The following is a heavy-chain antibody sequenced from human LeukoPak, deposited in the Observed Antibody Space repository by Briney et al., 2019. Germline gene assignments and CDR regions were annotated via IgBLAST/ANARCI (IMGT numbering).Heavy chain of an antibody. D-gene: IGHD1-26*01. V-gene: IGHV1-46*01. J-gene: IGHJ4*02. CDR2: INPSGGRT. Sequence: GASVKVSCKASGYIVTRYYMHWVRQVPGQGLEWMGIINPSGGRTSYAQKFQGRVTMTRDTSTSTVYMELRSLRSEDTAVYYCARDSGGFGSYSDIGHWGQGTLVTVSS. CDR3: ARDSGGFGSYSDIGH. CDR1: GYIVTRYY.